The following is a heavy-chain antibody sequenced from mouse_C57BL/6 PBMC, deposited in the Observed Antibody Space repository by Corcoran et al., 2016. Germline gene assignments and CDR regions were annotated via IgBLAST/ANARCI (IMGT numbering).Heavy chain of an antibody. V-gene: IGHV9-3*01. Sequence: QIQLVQSGPELKKPGETVKISCKASGYTFTTYGMSWVKQAPGKGLKWMGWINTYSGVPTYADDFKGRFAFSLETSASTAYLQINNLKNEDTATYFCARESLYYYGSSAWFAYWGQGTLVTVSA. CDR3: ARESLYYYGSSAWFAY. CDR1: GYTFTTYG. CDR2: INTYSGVP. J-gene: IGHJ3*01. D-gene: IGHD1-1*01.